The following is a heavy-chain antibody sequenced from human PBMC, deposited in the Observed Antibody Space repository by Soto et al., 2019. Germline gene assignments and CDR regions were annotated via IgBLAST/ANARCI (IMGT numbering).Heavy chain of an antibody. CDR3: MLGSGWKDFDY. CDR1: GGSITSSSYY. D-gene: IGHD3-22*01. Sequence: QLQLQESGPGLVKPSETLSLTCTVCGGSITSSSYYWGWIRQPPGKGLEWIGNIYYSGSTYYNPSLKSRVTISVDTSKNQFSLKLSSVTAADTAVYYCMLGSGWKDFDYWGQGTLVTVSS. J-gene: IGHJ4*02. CDR2: IYYSGST. V-gene: IGHV4-39*01.